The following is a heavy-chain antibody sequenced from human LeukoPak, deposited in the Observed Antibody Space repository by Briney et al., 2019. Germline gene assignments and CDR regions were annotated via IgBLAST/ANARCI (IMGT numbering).Heavy chain of an antibody. CDR2: IYSGGGT. CDR1: GFTVSSYY. V-gene: IGHV3-66*01. CDR3: ARVGDYENSGSQPFDY. J-gene: IGHJ4*02. Sequence: GGSLRLSCAASGFTVSSYYMNWVRQAPGRRLEWVSVIYSGGGTYYADSVKDRFTISRDNSKNTLNLQMNSLRAEDTAVYYCARVGDYENSGSQPFDYWGQGTLVTVSS. D-gene: IGHD3-22*01.